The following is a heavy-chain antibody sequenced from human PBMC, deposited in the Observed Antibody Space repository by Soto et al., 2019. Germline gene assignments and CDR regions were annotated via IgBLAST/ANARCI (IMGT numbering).Heavy chain of an antibody. D-gene: IGHD3-22*01. V-gene: IGHV1-3*01. CDR3: ARARDYYDSSGYYYGTYYYYYGMDV. J-gene: IGHJ6*02. Sequence: ASVKVSCKASGYTLTSYAMHWVRQAPGQRLEWMGWINAGNGNTKYSQKFQGRVTITRDTSASTAYMELSSLRSEDTAVYYCARARDYYDSSGYYYGTYYYYYGMDVWGQGTTVTVSS. CDR2: INAGNGNT. CDR1: GYTLTSYA.